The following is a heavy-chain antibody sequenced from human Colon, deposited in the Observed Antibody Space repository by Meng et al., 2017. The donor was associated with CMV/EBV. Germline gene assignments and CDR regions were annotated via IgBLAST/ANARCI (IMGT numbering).Heavy chain of an antibody. CDR2: MYYSGTT. D-gene: IGHD4-17*01. CDR1: GGAIGSGGYY. J-gene: IGHJ4*02. Sequence: SGGAIGSGGYYWNWIRQPPGKGLEWIGCMYYSGTTNYNATLQSRLTISVDMSKKHLSLNLTSVTAADTAVYYCARGPDYGLYVGAIDYWGQGILVTVSS. CDR3: ARGPDYGLYVGAIDY. V-gene: IGHV4-30-4*01.